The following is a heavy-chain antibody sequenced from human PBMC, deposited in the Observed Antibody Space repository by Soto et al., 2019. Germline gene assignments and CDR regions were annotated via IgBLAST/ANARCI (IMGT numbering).Heavy chain of an antibody. CDR2: SSGSGGST. V-gene: IGHV3-23*01. D-gene: IGHD2-15*01. Sequence: GGSLRLSCAASGFTFTTYAMSWVRQAPGKGLEWVSASSGSGGSTYYADSVKGRFTISRDNSKNTLYLQMNSLTAEDTAVYYCAKAASSGGSYGLDVWGPGTTVTVSS. J-gene: IGHJ6*02. CDR1: GFTFTTYA. CDR3: AKAASSGGSYGLDV.